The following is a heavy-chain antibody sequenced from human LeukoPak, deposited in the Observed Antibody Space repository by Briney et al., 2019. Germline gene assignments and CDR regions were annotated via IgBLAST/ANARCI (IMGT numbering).Heavy chain of an antibody. CDR2: ISSSSSYI. CDR1: GFTFSSYS. J-gene: IGHJ4*02. Sequence: GGSLRLSCAASGFTFSSYSMNWVRQAPGKGLEWVSSISSSSSYIYYADSVKGRFTISRDNAKNSLYLQMNSLRAEDTAVYYCTRDGGSGYSSYLFDYWGQGTLVTVSS. D-gene: IGHD6-13*01. V-gene: IGHV3-21*01. CDR3: TRDGGSGYSSYLFDY.